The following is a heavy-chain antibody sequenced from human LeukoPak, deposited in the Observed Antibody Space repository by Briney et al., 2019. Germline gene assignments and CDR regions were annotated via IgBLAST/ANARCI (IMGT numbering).Heavy chain of an antibody. D-gene: IGHD3-9*01. V-gene: IGHV1-24*01. CDR2: FDPEDGET. J-gene: IGHJ6*04. CDR3: ATGYDILTGSRYGMDV. CDR1: GYTLTELS. Sequence: ASVKVSCKVSGYTLTELSMHWVRQAPGKGLEWMGGFDPEDGETIYAQKFQGRVTMTEDTSTDTAYMELSSLRSEGTAVYYCATGYDILTGSRYGMDVWGKGTTVTVSS.